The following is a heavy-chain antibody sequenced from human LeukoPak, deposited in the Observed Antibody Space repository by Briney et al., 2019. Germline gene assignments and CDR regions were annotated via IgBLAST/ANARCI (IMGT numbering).Heavy chain of an antibody. Sequence: PSETLSLTCAVYGGSFSGYYWSWIRQPPGKGLEWIGEINHSGSTNYNPSLKSRVTISVDTSKNQFSLKLSSVTAADTAVYYCARYGGKARIWSGSHYYFDYWGQGTLVTVSS. CDR1: GGSFSGYY. CDR3: ARYGGKARIWSGSHYYFDY. CDR2: INHSGST. J-gene: IGHJ4*02. V-gene: IGHV4-34*01. D-gene: IGHD1-26*01.